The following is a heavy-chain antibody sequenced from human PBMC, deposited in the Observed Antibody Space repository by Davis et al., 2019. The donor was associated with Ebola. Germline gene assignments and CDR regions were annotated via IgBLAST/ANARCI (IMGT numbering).Heavy chain of an antibody. J-gene: IGHJ4*02. Sequence: AASVKVSCKASGYTFTGYYMHWVRQAPGQGLEWMGWINPNSGGTNYAQKFQGWVTMTRDTSISTAYMELSRLRSDETAVYYCARGGGSSKRTMGYWGQGTLVTVSS. V-gene: IGHV1-2*04. CDR1: GYTFTGYY. D-gene: IGHD1-26*01. CDR2: INPNSGGT. CDR3: ARGGGSSKRTMGY.